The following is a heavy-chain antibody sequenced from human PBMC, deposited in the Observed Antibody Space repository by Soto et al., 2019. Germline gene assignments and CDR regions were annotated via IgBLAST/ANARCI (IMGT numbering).Heavy chain of an antibody. V-gene: IGHV1-2*04. D-gene: IGHD2-8*01. Sequence: ASVKVSCKASGYSFTDYHIHWVRQAPGQGLEWLGRVNPKSGGTSTAQKFQGWVTMTRDRSISTVYMELTRLRSDDTAVYFCARGHSTDCSNGVCSFFYNHEMDVWGQGTTVTVSS. CDR1: GYSFTDYH. J-gene: IGHJ6*02. CDR3: ARGHSTDCSNGVCSFFYNHEMDV. CDR2: VNPKSGGT.